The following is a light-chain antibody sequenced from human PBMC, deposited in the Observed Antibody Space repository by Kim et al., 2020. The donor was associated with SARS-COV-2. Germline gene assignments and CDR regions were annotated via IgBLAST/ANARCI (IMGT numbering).Light chain of an antibody. CDR3: NSRDSSGNYVV. CDR2: GKN. V-gene: IGLV3-19*01. Sequence: ALGQTVRITCQEDSLRSYYASWYQQKPGQAPVLVIYGKNNRPSGIPDRFSGSSSGNTASLTITGAQAEDEADYYCNSRDSSGNYVVFGGGTQLTVL. J-gene: IGLJ2*01. CDR1: SLRSYY.